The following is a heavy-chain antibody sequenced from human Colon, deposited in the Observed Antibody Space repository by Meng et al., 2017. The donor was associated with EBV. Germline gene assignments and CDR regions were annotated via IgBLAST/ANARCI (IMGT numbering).Heavy chain of an antibody. Sequence: QGQLQESGPGLVKPSQTLSLTCTVSGGSISNGGYYWSWIRQPPGKGLEWIGYIYYSGSTYFNPSLKSRSFMSVDTSKSQFSLGLNSVTAADTAVYYCAREENTSGWYYHWGQGTLVTVSS. D-gene: IGHD6-13*01. CDR1: GGSISNGGYY. J-gene: IGHJ4*02. CDR3: AREENTSGWYYH. V-gene: IGHV4-30-4*01. CDR2: IYYSGST.